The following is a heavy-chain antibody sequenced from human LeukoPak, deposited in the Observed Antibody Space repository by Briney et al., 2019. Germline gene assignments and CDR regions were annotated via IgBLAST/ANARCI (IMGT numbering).Heavy chain of an antibody. CDR1: GGSISTYY. D-gene: IGHD3-22*01. Sequence: SETLSLTCTVSGGSISTYYWSWIRQPPGTGLEWIGYIHYSGSTNYNPSLKSRVTISVDTSKNQFSLKLSSVTAADTAVYYCARGYFDNSGYSAPFHYWGQGTLVTVSS. V-gene: IGHV4-59*01. CDR3: ARGYFDNSGYSAPFHY. J-gene: IGHJ4*02. CDR2: IHYSGST.